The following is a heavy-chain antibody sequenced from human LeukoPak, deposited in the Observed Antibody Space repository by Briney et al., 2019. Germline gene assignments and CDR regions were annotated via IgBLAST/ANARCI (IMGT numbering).Heavy chain of an antibody. D-gene: IGHD3-3*01. Sequence: GASVKVSCTASGYTFTSYDINWVRQAPGQGLEWMGWISAYNGNTNYAQKLQGRVTMTTDTSTSTAYMELRSLRSDDTAVYYCARDRPPYDFWSGYYEMNYYYGMDVWGQGTTVTVSS. J-gene: IGHJ6*02. V-gene: IGHV1-18*01. CDR1: GYTFTSYD. CDR3: ARDRPPYDFWSGYYEMNYYYGMDV. CDR2: ISAYNGNT.